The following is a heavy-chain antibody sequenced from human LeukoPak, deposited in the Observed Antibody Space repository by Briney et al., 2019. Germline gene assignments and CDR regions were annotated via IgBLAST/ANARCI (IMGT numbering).Heavy chain of an antibody. V-gene: IGHV3-73*01. CDR1: GFTFSDYA. CDR2: VRSKHHNYAT. Sequence: PGGSLRLSCAASGFTFSDYAVNWVRQASGKGLEWVGRVRSKHHNYATAYGASVQGRFTISRDESKNTAHLQMNSLKNEDTALYYCTRHPFSSGWYNPDAFDIWGQGIMVIVSS. J-gene: IGHJ3*02. CDR3: TRHPFSSGWYNPDAFDI. D-gene: IGHD6-19*01.